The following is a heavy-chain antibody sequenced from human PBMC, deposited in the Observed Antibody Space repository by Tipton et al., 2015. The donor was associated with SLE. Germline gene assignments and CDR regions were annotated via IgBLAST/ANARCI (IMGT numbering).Heavy chain of an antibody. CDR1: GGSFSGYY. D-gene: IGHD5-18*01. CDR3: AKDRAESYGSDYGMDV. CDR2: IRYDGSNK. J-gene: IGHJ6*02. V-gene: IGHV3-30*02. Sequence: LSLTCAVYGGSFSGYYWSWIRQPPGKGLEWVAFIRYDGSNKYYADSVKGRFTISRDNSKSTLYLQMNSLRAEDTAVYYCAKDRAESYGSDYGMDVWGQGTTVTVSS.